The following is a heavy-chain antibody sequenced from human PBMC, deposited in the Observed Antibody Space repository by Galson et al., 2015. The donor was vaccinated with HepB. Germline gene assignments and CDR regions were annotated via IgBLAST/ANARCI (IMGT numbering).Heavy chain of an antibody. Sequence: QSGAEVKKPGESLKISCKGSGYRFTSYGIGWVRQMPGKGLEWMGIIYPGDSHTRYSPSFQGQVSISADESISTAYLQWGSLKASDTAMYYCARPGSGWFFDYWGQGSLVTVSS. J-gene: IGHJ4*02. V-gene: IGHV5-51*03. CDR1: GYRFTSYG. CDR3: ARPGSGWFFDY. CDR2: IYPGDSHT. D-gene: IGHD6-19*01.